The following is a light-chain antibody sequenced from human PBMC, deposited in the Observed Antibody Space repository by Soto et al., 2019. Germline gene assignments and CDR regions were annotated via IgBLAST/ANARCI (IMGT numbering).Light chain of an antibody. V-gene: IGKV3-20*01. Sequence: EIVLTHSPGTLSLSPGERATLSCRASQTLTNNYLAWYQQKPGQAPRLVIYDASSRATGIPDRFSASGSGTDFTLTISRLEPEDVAVYYCQQYSSSPLTFGQGTKVDIK. CDR1: QTLTNNY. CDR2: DAS. J-gene: IGKJ1*01. CDR3: QQYSSSPLT.